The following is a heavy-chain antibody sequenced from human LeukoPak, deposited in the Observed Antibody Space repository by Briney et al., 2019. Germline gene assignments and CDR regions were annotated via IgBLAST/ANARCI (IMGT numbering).Heavy chain of an antibody. CDR1: GFTFSNAW. CDR2: IKSKTDGGTT. J-gene: IGHJ4*02. CDR3: ARAPRWGEFDY. D-gene: IGHD1-26*01. Sequence: PGGSLRLSCAASGFTFSNAWMNWVRQAPGKGLEWVGRIKSKTDGGTTDYAAPVKGRFTISRDDSKNTLYLQMNSLRAEDTAVYYCARAPRWGEFDYWGQGTLVTVSS. V-gene: IGHV3-15*07.